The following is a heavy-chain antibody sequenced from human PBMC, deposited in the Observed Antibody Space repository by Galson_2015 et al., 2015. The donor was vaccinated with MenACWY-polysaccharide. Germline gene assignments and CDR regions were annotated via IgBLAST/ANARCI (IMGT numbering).Heavy chain of an antibody. CDR1: GFTFSYYG. CDR3: AKDVDHFDSSGLDS. J-gene: IGHJ4*02. D-gene: IGHD3-22*01. V-gene: IGHV3-30*18. Sequence: SLRLSCAASGFTFSYYGMQWVRQAPGKGLEWVAVISYDGSNKFYADSVKGRFTISRGNSRNTLYLQLNTLRAEDTAIYSCAKDVDHFDSSGLDSWGQGTLVTVSS. CDR2: ISYDGSNK.